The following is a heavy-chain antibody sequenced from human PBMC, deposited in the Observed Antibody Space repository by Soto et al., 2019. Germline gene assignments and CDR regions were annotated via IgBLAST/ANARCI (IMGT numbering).Heavy chain of an antibody. V-gene: IGHV1-18*01. CDR2: ISAYNGNT. J-gene: IGHJ5*02. CDR1: GYTFTSYG. Sequence: QVQLVQSGAEVKKPGASVKVSCKASGYTFTSYGISWVRQAPGQGLEWMGWISAYNGNTNYAQKLQGRVTMTTDTSTSTAHMELRSLRSDDTAVYYCSRDHRVLPSLGWFDPWGQGTLVTVSS. D-gene: IGHD3-10*01. CDR3: SRDHRVLPSLGWFDP.